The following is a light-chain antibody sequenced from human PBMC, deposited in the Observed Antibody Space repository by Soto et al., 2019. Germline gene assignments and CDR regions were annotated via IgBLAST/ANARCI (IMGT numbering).Light chain of an antibody. CDR3: QDRSNWPLGT. J-gene: IGKJ1*01. CDR2: DAS. Sequence: EIVLTQSPATLSLSPGETATLSCRASQSVTNYLAWYQQKPGQAPRLLIYDASTRATGIPARFSGRGSGTDFTLTINGLEPEDSAVYYCQDRSNWPLGTFGQGTKVDIK. V-gene: IGKV3-11*01. CDR1: QSVTNY.